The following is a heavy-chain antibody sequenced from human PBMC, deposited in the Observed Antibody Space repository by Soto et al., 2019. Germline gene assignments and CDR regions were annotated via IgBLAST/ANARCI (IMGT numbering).Heavy chain of an antibody. Sequence: PNCTVSGGSISSSMYYPGWIRQPPGNGLEWIGSIYYSGRTYYNPSLKSRVTISVDTSKNQFSLKLSSVTAADTAVYYCARLVMVYVEAYMDVWGKGTTVTVSS. CDR2: IYYSGRT. J-gene: IGHJ6*03. V-gene: IGHV4-39*01. D-gene: IGHD2-8*01. CDR3: ARLVMVYVEAYMDV. CDR1: GGSISSSMYY.